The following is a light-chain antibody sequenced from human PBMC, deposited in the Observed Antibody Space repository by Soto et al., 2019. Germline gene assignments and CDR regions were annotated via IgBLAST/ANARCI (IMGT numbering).Light chain of an antibody. J-gene: IGLJ1*01. CDR2: QVT. CDR1: INDVGGYNY. V-gene: IGLV2-8*01. CDR3: MSYAGGNRFV. Sequence: QSALTQPPSASGSPGQLVTISCAGTINDVGGYNYVSWYQQHPGKVPQLMIYQVTKRPSGVPDRFSASKSDTTASLTISGLKAEDGGNYYCMSYAGGNRFVFGTGTKVTV.